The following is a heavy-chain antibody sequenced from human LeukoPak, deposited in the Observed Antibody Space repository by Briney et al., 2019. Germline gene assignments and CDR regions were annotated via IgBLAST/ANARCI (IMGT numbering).Heavy chain of an antibody. CDR2: MNPKSGYT. CDR3: ATSNAGLGGNFQH. CDR1: GYTFSNID. V-gene: IGHV1-8*03. D-gene: IGHD3-16*01. Sequence: ASVKVSCKASGYTFSNIDLNWLRQATGQGLEWVGYMNPKSGYTAYAQKFQGRVTITRDTSISTLYMDLSSLRSEDTAMYYCATSNAGLGGNFQHWGQGTLVTVSS. J-gene: IGHJ1*01.